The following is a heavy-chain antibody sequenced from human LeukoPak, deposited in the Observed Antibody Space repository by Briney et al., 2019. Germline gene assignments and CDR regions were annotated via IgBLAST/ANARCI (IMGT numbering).Heavy chain of an antibody. J-gene: IGHJ3*02. CDR2: IYHSGST. CDR3: ARHISGSVAFDI. D-gene: IGHD1-20*01. CDR1: GGSIIGHY. Sequence: SETLSLTCSVSGGSIIGHYWSWIRQPPGKGLEWLGYIYHSGSTKYNPSPESRVTISVDTSKNQFSLKVSSVTAADTAMYHCARHISGSVAFDIWGQGTMVTVSS. V-gene: IGHV4-59*08.